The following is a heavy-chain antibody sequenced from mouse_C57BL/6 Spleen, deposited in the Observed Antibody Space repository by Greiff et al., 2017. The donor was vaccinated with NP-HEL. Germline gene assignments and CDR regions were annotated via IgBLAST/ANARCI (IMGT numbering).Heavy chain of an antibody. CDR2: IDPETGGT. J-gene: IGHJ2*01. Sequence: VQLQQSGAELVRPGASVTLSCKASGYTFTDYAMHWVKQTPVHGLEWIGAIDPETGGTAYNQKFKGKAILTADKSSSTAYMELRSLTSEDSAVYYCTRRGGSSSFDYWGQGTTLTVSS. D-gene: IGHD1-1*01. V-gene: IGHV1-15*01. CDR1: GYTFTDYA. CDR3: TRRGGSSSFDY.